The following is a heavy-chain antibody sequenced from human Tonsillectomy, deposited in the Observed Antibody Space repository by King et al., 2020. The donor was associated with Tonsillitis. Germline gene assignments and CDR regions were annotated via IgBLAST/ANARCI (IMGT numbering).Heavy chain of an antibody. CDR3: AKDWDFWSPYGMDV. J-gene: IGHJ6*02. CDR2: ISGSGGST. Sequence: VQLVQSGGGLIQPGGSLRLSCAASGFTFSSYAISWVRQAPGKGLEWVSGISGSGGSTYYADSVKGRFAISRDNSKNTLYLQMNSLRAEETAVYYCAKDWDFWSPYGMDVWGQGTTVSVSS. D-gene: IGHD3-3*01. V-gene: IGHV3-23*04. CDR1: GFTFSSYA.